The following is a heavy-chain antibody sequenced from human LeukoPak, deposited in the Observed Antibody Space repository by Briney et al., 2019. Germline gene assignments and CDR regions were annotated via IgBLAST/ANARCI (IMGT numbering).Heavy chain of an antibody. D-gene: IGHD3-10*01. CDR3: ARVSRRLMVRGVICFAY. Sequence: ASVKVSCKASGYTFTSYGISWVRQAPGQGLEWMGWISGYNGNTSYAQKLQGRVTMTTDTSTSTAYMELGSLRSDDTAVYYCARVSRRLMVRGVICFAYWGQGTLVTASS. V-gene: IGHV1-18*01. J-gene: IGHJ4*02. CDR1: GYTFTSYG. CDR2: ISGYNGNT.